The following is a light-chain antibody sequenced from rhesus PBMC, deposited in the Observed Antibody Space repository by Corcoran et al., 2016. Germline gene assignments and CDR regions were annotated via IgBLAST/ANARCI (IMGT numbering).Light chain of an antibody. V-gene: IGKV1-22*01. CDR2: MTS. CDR3: LQYSSSPRT. CDR1: KGISSW. Sequence: DIQMTQSPSSLSASVGDKLTITCRASKGISSWLAWYQPKPGKAPKLLIYMTSRLQSGVPSRFSGSGSGTDFTLTISSLQPEDFATHYCLQYSSSPRTFGQRTKVEIK. J-gene: IGKJ1*01.